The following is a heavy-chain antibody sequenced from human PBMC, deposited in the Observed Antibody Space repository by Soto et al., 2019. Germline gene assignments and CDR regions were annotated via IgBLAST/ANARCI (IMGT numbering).Heavy chain of an antibody. D-gene: IGHD6-19*01. V-gene: IGHV3-23*01. CDR1: GFTFSAYA. CDR2: ISGSGGST. Sequence: EVPLLESGGGLVQPGGSLRLSCAASGFTFSAYAMSWVRQAPGKGLEWVSAISGSGGSTYYADSVKGRFTISRDNSKNTLYLQMNSLRAEDKAVYYCAKDKAVTGTRAFDYWGQGTLVTVSS. J-gene: IGHJ4*02. CDR3: AKDKAVTGTRAFDY.